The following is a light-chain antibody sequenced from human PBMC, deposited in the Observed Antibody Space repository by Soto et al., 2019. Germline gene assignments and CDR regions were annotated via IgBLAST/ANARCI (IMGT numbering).Light chain of an antibody. CDR3: HQYNDWPLT. CDR2: GAS. CDR1: QSVSTD. V-gene: IGKV3-15*01. J-gene: IGKJ4*01. Sequence: EIVMAQSPATLSVSTGEGATLSCRASQSVSTDLAWYRQKPGQAPRLLIYGASSRAPDIPARFSGSGSGTEFTLTISRLQSEDFAVYYCHQYNDWPLTFGGGTTVDIK.